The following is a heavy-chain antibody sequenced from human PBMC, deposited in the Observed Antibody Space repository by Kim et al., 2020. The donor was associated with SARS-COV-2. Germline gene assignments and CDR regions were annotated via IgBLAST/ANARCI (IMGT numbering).Heavy chain of an antibody. D-gene: IGHD3-9*01. CDR1: GFTFSSYA. Sequence: GGSLRLSCAASGFTFSSYAMSWVRQAPGKGLEWVSAISGSGGSKYYADSVKGRFTISRDNSKNTLYLQMNSLRAEDTAVYYCAKPVGNDILTAYGCWGQGTLVTVSS. J-gene: IGHJ4*02. CDR2: ISGSGGSK. V-gene: IGHV3-23*01. CDR3: AKPVGNDILTAYGC.